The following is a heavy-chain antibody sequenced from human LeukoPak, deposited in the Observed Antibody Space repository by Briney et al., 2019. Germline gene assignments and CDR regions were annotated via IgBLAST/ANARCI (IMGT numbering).Heavy chain of an antibody. CDR2: ISSTGTYI. Sequence: GGSLRLSCAASGFTFSTSTMNWVPQARGKGLEWVSSISSTGTYIYYADSVKGRFTISRDNAKNSLYLQMNSLRAEDTAVYYCARGHYYDTSGYYYLDFWGQGTLVTVSS. CDR1: GFTFSTST. D-gene: IGHD3-22*01. CDR3: ARGHYYDTSGYYYLDF. J-gene: IGHJ4*02. V-gene: IGHV3-21*01.